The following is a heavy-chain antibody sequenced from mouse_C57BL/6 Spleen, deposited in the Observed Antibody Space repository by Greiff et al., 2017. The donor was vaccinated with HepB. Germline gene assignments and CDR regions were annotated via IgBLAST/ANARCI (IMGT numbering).Heavy chain of an antibody. CDR1: GYTFTSYG. CDR2: IYPRSGNT. J-gene: IGHJ2*01. Sequence: VQLQQSGAELARPGASVKLSCKASGYTFTSYGISWVKQRTGQGLEWIGEIYPRSGNTYYNEKFKGKATLTSDKSSSTAYMELRSLTSEDSAVYFCAREGDMITTVVATDYWGQGTTLTVSS. V-gene: IGHV1-81*01. CDR3: AREGDMITTVVATDY. D-gene: IGHD1-1*01.